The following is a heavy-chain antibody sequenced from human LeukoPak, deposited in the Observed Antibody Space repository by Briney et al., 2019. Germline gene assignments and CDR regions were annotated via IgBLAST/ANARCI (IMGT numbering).Heavy chain of an antibody. J-gene: IGHJ5*02. V-gene: IGHV4-4*07. Sequence: SETLSLTCTVSRGSTSNYWSWIRQPAGKGLEWIGRIYPSGNTNFNPSLMSRVTMSIDTSKNQFSLKLSSVTAADTAVYYCARQAGRITMVRGVSGWFDPWGQGTLVTVSS. CDR3: ARQAGRITMVRGVSGWFDP. CDR1: RGSTSNY. D-gene: IGHD3-10*01. CDR2: IYPSGNT.